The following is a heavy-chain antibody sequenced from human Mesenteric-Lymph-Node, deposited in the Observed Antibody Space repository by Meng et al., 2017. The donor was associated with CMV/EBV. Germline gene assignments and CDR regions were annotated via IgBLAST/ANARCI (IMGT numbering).Heavy chain of an antibody. V-gene: IGHV1-69*05. CDR2: ISAYNGNT. Sequence: SVKVSCKASGGTFSSYAISWVRQAPGQGLEWMGWISAYNGNTNYAQKFQGRVTITTDESTSTAYMELSSLRSEDTAVYSCARHLSYCSSTSCYDYYYYGMDVWGQGTTVTVSS. J-gene: IGHJ6*02. D-gene: IGHD2-2*01. CDR3: ARHLSYCSSTSCYDYYYYGMDV. CDR1: GGTFSSYA.